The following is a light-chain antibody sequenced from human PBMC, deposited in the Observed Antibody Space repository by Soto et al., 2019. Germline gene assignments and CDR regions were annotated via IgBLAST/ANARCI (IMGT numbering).Light chain of an antibody. V-gene: IGKV3-15*01. CDR3: QQYNNWPRR. Sequence: EIVMTQSPATLPVSPGERATLSCRASQSVSSNLAWYQQKPGQAPRLLIYGASTRATGIPARFSGSGSGTEFTLTISSLQSEDFAVCYCQQYNNWPRRFGQGTKVEIK. J-gene: IGKJ1*01. CDR1: QSVSSN. CDR2: GAS.